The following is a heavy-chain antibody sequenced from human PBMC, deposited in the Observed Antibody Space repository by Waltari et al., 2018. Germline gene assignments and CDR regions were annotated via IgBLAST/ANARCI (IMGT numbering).Heavy chain of an antibody. CDR1: GGSISSSSYY. CDR3: ARGWSGYHANWFDP. J-gene: IGHJ5*02. V-gene: IGHV4-39*07. CDR2: IYYSGST. D-gene: IGHD3-3*01. Sequence: QLQLQESGPGLVKPSETLSLTCTVSGGSISSSSYYWGWIRQPPGKGLEWIGSIYYSGSTYYNPSLKSRVTISVDTSKNQFSLKLSSVTAADTAVYYCARGWSGYHANWFDPWGQGALVTVSS.